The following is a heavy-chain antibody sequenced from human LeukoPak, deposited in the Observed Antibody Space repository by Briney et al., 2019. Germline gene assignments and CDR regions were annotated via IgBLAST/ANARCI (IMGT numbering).Heavy chain of an antibody. Sequence: GGSLRLSCAASGLTVSSNYMSWVRQAPGKGLEWVSVIYSGGSTYYADSVKGRFTISRDNSKNTLYLQMNSLRAEDTAVYYCAKGSMVRGAPPDYWGQGTLVTVSS. V-gene: IGHV3-53*01. CDR1: GLTVSSNY. D-gene: IGHD3-10*01. J-gene: IGHJ4*02. CDR2: IYSGGST. CDR3: AKGSMVRGAPPDY.